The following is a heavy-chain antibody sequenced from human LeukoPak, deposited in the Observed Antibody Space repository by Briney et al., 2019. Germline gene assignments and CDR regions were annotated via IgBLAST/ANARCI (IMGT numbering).Heavy chain of an antibody. J-gene: IGHJ3*02. CDR2: IWYDGSDK. CDR1: GFTFSTYG. V-gene: IGHV3-30*02. Sequence: PGGSLRLSCAASGFTFSTYGMHWVRQAPGKGLEWVAVIWYDGSDKYYADSVKGRFTISRDSSKNMLYLQMNSLRVEDTAVYYCAKGFSSGPWDACDIWGQGTMVTVSS. D-gene: IGHD3-22*01. CDR3: AKGFSSGPWDACDI.